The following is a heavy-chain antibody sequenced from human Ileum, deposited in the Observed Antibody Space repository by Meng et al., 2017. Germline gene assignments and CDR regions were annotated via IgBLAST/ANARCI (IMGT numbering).Heavy chain of an antibody. CDR2: IRSKANSYAT. V-gene: IGHV3-73*02. CDR3: TRHPYSSGLEY. D-gene: IGHD6-19*01. J-gene: IGHJ4*02. Sequence: GQLLGAGGGLVRPGGSLKLSVAASGFTFSGSAMHWVRQASGKGLEWVGRIRSKANSYATAYAASVKGRFTISRDDSKNTAYLQMNSLKTEDTAVYYCTRHPYSSGLEYWGQGTLVTVSS. CDR1: GFTFSGSA.